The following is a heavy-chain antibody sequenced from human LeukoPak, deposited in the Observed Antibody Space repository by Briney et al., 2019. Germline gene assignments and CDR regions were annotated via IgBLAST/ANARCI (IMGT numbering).Heavy chain of an antibody. Sequence: GGSLRLSCAASGFTFSSYAMHWVRQAPGKGLEWVAVISYDGSNKYYADSVKGRFTISRDNAQNTLYLQMINLRAEDTALYYCARATGANCYWGSNFWGQGTLVTVSP. CDR3: ARATGANCYWGSNF. CDR2: ISYDGSNK. V-gene: IGHV3-30*04. J-gene: IGHJ4*02. D-gene: IGHD2-15*01. CDR1: GFTFSSYA.